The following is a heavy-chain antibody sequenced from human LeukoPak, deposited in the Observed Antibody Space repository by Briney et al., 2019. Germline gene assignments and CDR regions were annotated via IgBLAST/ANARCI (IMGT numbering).Heavy chain of an antibody. D-gene: IGHD3-22*01. V-gene: IGHV4-59*01. J-gene: IGHJ5*01. CDR2: IYYSGNN. CDR3: AAYYYDSSGYSNYDS. Sequence: SETLSLTCTVSSGSINSYYWNWIRQPPGKGLEWIGYIYYSGNNNYNPSLKSRVTISLDTSKNQFSLKLRSVTAADTAVYYCAAYYYDSSGYSNYDSWGQGTLVTVSS. CDR1: SGSINSYY.